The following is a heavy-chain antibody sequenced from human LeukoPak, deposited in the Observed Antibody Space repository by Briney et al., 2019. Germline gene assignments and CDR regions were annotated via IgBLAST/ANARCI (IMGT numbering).Heavy chain of an antibody. CDR3: ARDRKRRDGYNYGY. Sequence: GRSLRLSCAASGFTFSSYAMHWVRPAPGKGLEWVSYISSSGSTIYYADSVKGRFTISRDNAKNSLYLQMNSLRAEDTAVYYCARDRKRRDGYNYGYWGQGTLVTVSS. D-gene: IGHD5-24*01. V-gene: IGHV3-48*04. J-gene: IGHJ4*02. CDR2: ISSSGSTI. CDR1: GFTFSSYA.